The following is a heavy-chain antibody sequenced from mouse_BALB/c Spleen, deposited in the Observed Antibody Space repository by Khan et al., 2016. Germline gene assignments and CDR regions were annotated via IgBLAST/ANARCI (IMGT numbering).Heavy chain of an antibody. CDR3: TRSPTATRYFDV. D-gene: IGHD1-2*01. CDR2: IRYSGST. J-gene: IGHJ1*01. CDR1: GYSITSDYA. Sequence: EVKLEESGPGLVKPSQSLSLTCTVTGYSITSDYAWNWIRQFPGNKLEWMGYIRYSGSTTFNQSLKSRISITRDTSKNQFFLQLYSVTTEYTDTYYCTRSPTATRYFDVWGAGTTVTVSS. V-gene: IGHV3-2*02.